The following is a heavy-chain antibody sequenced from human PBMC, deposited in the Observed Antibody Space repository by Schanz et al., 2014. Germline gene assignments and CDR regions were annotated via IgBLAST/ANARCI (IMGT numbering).Heavy chain of an antibody. V-gene: IGHV4-59*01. CDR1: GGSIRSYF. J-gene: IGHJ4*02. D-gene: IGHD3-10*01. CDR2: IYYSGSS. CDR3: ARGGYGSGSVREFDF. Sequence: QVQLQESGPGLLKPSETLSLTCTVSGGSIRSYFWSWIRQPPGKGLEWIGYIYYSGSSDYNPTLKSRVAISVDTSKSHFSLDLSSVTAADTTVYDGARGGYGSGSVREFDFWGRGTLVTVSS.